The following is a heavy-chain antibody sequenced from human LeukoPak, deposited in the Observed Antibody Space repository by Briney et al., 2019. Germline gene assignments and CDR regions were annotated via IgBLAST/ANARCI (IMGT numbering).Heavy chain of an antibody. CDR2: IYYSGST. CDR1: GGSISSGGYY. Sequence: PSETLSLTCTVSGGSISSGGYYWSWIRQHPGKGLEWIGYIYYSGSTYYNPSLKSRVTISVDTSKNQFSLKLSSVTAADTAVYYCARVGSGWHQIDYWGQGTWSPSPQ. V-gene: IGHV4-31*03. D-gene: IGHD6-19*01. J-gene: IGHJ4*02. CDR3: ARVGSGWHQIDY.